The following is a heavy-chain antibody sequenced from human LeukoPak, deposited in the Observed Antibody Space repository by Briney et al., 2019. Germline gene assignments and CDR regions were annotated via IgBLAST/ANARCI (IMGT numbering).Heavy chain of an antibody. CDR1: GFTFDDYA. Sequence: GGSLRLSCAASGFTFDDYAMSWVRQAPGKGLEWVAAISGVDGSTYYADSVKGRFTISRDISKNTLYLQMNSLRAEDTAVYYCAKVGRLTDFDYWGQGTLVTVSS. V-gene: IGHV3-23*01. J-gene: IGHJ4*02. CDR3: AKVGRLTDFDY. D-gene: IGHD7-27*01. CDR2: ISGVDGST.